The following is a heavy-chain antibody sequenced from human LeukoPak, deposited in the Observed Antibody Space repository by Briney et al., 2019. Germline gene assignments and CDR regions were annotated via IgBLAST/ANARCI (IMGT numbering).Heavy chain of an antibody. D-gene: IGHD2-15*01. CDR1: GYTFTSYG. V-gene: IGHV1-18*01. CDR2: ISAYNGNT. Sequence: ASVKVSCKASGYTFTSYGISWVRQAPGQGLEWMGWISAYNGNTRYAQNLQGRVTLTTDTSTSTAYMGVRSLRSDDTAVYYCARDLGRYCSGGRCHYYSYYMDVWGKGTTVTVSS. CDR3: ARDLGRYCSGGRCHYYSYYMDV. J-gene: IGHJ6*03.